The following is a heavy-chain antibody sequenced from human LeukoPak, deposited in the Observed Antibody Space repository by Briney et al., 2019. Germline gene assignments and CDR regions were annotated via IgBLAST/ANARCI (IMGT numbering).Heavy chain of an antibody. CDR2: ISSSGSTI. CDR3: ARGRRAGVYYGSGSWVC. Sequence: GGSLRLSCAASGFTFSSYEMNWVRQAPGKGLEWVPYISSSGSTIYYADSVKGRFTISRDNAKNSLYLQMNSLRAEDTAVYYCARGRRAGVYYGSGSWVCWGQGTLVTVSS. V-gene: IGHV3-48*03. J-gene: IGHJ4*02. CDR1: GFTFSSYE. D-gene: IGHD3-10*01.